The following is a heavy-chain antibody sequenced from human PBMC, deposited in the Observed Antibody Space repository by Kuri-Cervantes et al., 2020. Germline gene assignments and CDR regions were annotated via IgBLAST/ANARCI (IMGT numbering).Heavy chain of an antibody. V-gene: IGHV3-66*01. D-gene: IGHD3-10*01. CDR2: IYSGGST. CDR3: ARGARGYYGSGSYSRWYFDL. J-gene: IGHJ2*01. Sequence: LRLSCAASGFTVSSNYMSWVRQAPGKGLEWVSVIYSGGSTYYADSVKGRFTISRDNSKNTLYLQMNSLRAEDTAVYYCARGARGYYGSGSYSRWYFDLWGRGTLVTVSS. CDR1: GFTVSSNY.